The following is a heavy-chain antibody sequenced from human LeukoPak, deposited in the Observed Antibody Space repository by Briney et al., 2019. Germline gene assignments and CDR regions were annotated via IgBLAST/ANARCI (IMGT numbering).Heavy chain of an antibody. J-gene: IGHJ4*02. CDR2: IEYSGTTS. V-gene: IGHV3-48*02. CDR1: TFTFSSYR. CDR3: ARILGFTLDY. Sequence: PGRSLRLSCATSTFTFSSYRMNWVRQAPGKGLEWVSYIEYSGTTSYYADSVKGRFTVSRDNAKNSLYLQMSSLRDEDTAVYYCARILGFTLDYWGQGTLVTVSA.